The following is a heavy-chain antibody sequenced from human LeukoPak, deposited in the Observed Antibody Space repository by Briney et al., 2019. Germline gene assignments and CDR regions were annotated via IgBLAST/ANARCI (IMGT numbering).Heavy chain of an antibody. V-gene: IGHV3-21*01. CDR2: ISSSSSYI. CDR1: GFTFSSYN. Sequence: GGSLRLSCAASGFTFSSYNMNWVRQAPGEGLEWVSSISSSSSYIYYADSVKGRFTISRDKAKNSLYLQMNSLRAEDTAVYYCAREKAVGTVTTIDYWGQGTLVTVSS. CDR3: AREKAVGTVTTIDY. J-gene: IGHJ4*02. D-gene: IGHD4-17*01.